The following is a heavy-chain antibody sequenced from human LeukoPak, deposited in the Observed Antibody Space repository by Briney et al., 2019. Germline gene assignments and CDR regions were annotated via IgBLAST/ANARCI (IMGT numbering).Heavy chain of an antibody. CDR1: GFTFSSYG. CDR2: ISYDGSNK. Sequence: GSLRLSCAASGFTFSSYGMHWVRQAPGKGLEWVAVISYDGSNKYYADSVKGRFTISRDNAKNSLYLQMNSLRAEDTAVYYCARGAQLLAEFDYWGQGTLVTVSS. J-gene: IGHJ4*02. CDR3: ARGAQLLAEFDY. D-gene: IGHD2-2*01. V-gene: IGHV3-30*03.